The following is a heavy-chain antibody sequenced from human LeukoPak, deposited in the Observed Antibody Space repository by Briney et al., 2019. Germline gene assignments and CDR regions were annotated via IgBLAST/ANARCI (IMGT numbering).Heavy chain of an antibody. V-gene: IGHV3-23*01. Sequence: PGGSLRLSCAASGFTFSSYAMSWVRQAPGKGLEWVSGISGSGGSTYYADSVKGRFTISRDNSKNTLYVQMNSLRAEDTAVYYCAKGGYSYGARDAFDLWGQGTMVTVSS. CDR2: ISGSGGST. J-gene: IGHJ3*01. CDR3: AKGGYSYGARDAFDL. CDR1: GFTFSSYA. D-gene: IGHD5-18*01.